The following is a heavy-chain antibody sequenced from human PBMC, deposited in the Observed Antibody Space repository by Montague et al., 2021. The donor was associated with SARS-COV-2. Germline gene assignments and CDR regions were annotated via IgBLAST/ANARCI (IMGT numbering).Heavy chain of an antibody. D-gene: IGHD4-17*01. Sequence: ILSLTCTVSGGSIRSGGYYWSWIRQHPGKGLEWIGYIYYSGSTYYNPSLKSRVTISVDTSKNQFSLKLSSVTAADTAVYYCARDIGGSTVTTGGFDYWGQGTLVTVSS. CDR2: IYYSGST. CDR1: GGSIRSGGYY. V-gene: IGHV4-31*03. CDR3: ARDIGGSTVTTGGFDY. J-gene: IGHJ4*02.